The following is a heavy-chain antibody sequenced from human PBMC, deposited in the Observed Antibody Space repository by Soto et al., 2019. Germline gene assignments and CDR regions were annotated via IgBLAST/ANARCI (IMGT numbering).Heavy chain of an antibody. CDR2: ISTHSGDT. Sequence: GASVKVSCKASGYTFFTYDISWVRQAPGQGLEWMGWISTHSGDTKYAQKFQGRVTMTTDTSTTTAYLELRSLRSDDTAVYYCARYFYDSGGYYSIFDYWGQGTLVTVSS. CDR1: GYTFFTYD. D-gene: IGHD3-22*01. V-gene: IGHV1-18*01. J-gene: IGHJ4*02. CDR3: ARYFYDSGGYYSIFDY.